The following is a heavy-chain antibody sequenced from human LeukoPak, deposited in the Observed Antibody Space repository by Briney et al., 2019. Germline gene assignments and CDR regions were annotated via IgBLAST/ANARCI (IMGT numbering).Heavy chain of an antibody. Sequence: GGSLRLSCAASGFTLSSYAMSWVRQAPGKGLEWVSSISSSSSYIYYADSVKGRFTISRDNAKNSLYLQMNSLRAEDTAVYYCASENYYDSSGKGYWGQGTLVTVFS. CDR2: ISSSSSYI. V-gene: IGHV3-21*01. CDR1: GFTLSSYA. CDR3: ASENYYDSSGKGY. J-gene: IGHJ4*02. D-gene: IGHD3-22*01.